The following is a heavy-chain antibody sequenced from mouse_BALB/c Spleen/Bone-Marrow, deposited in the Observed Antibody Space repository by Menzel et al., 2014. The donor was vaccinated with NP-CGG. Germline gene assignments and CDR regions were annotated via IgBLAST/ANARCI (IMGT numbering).Heavy chain of an antibody. CDR1: GYTFTDYA. CDR3: ARDYGSSHFDH. CDR2: INTYSGDA. J-gene: IGHJ2*01. D-gene: IGHD1-1*01. Sequence: VQLQQPGPELVRPGVSVKISCKGSGYTFTDYAKHWVKQSHAKSLEWIGVINTYSGDANYNQEFKGKATMTVDKSSSTAYMELARLTSEDSAIYYCARDYGSSHFDHWGQGSTLTVSS. V-gene: IGHV1-67*01.